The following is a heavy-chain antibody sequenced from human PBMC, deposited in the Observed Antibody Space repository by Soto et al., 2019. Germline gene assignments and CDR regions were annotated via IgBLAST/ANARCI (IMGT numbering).Heavy chain of an antibody. CDR2: IIPTSGVA. Sequence: QVQLVQSGAEVKKPGSSVKVACKASERTLHRYAISWVRQAPGGGPEWMGVIIPTSGVADHAQKFQGRVMINADESANTVYMELCKLGSEDTAVYYYAAYTYDGSGHYFIFEDWGQGTPVTVSS. CDR1: ERTLHRYA. J-gene: IGHJ4*02. V-gene: IGHV1-69*01. D-gene: IGHD3-22*01. CDR3: AAYTYDGSGHYFIFED.